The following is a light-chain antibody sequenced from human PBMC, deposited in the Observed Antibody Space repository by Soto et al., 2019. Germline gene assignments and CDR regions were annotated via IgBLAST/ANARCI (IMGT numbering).Light chain of an antibody. Sequence: ETVLTQSPGTLSLSPGKRATLSCRASQSVSSSLAWYQQKPGQAPRLLIYDASNSATGIPARFSGSGSGTDFTLRISSLEPEDFAVYFCQQRTNWPITFGQETRLEIK. CDR3: QQRTNWPIT. CDR2: DAS. J-gene: IGKJ5*01. V-gene: IGKV3-11*01. CDR1: QSVSSS.